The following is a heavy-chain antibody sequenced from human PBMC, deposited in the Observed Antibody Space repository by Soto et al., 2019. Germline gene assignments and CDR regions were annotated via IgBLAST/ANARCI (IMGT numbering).Heavy chain of an antibody. J-gene: IGHJ4*02. Sequence: GGSLRLSCAASGFTFSSYAMSWVRQAPGKGLEWVSAISGSGGSTYYADSVKGRFTISRDNSKNTLYLQMNSLRAEDTAVYYCAKEYYYDSSGYPGSEGWGQGTLVTVSS. CDR2: ISGSGGST. CDR3: AKEYYYDSSGYPGSEG. CDR1: GFTFSSYA. V-gene: IGHV3-23*01. D-gene: IGHD3-22*01.